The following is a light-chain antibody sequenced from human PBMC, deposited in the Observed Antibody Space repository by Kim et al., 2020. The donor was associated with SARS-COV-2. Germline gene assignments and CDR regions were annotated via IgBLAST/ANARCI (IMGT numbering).Light chain of an antibody. Sequence: VSPGEPATLSCSASQSVSTNVAWYQQKPGQAPRLLIYGASPRATGIPARFSGSGSGTDFTLTISSLQSEDLAVYHCQQYDDWPPWTFGQGTKVDIK. J-gene: IGKJ1*01. CDR2: GAS. CDR3: QQYDDWPPWT. V-gene: IGKV3-15*01. CDR1: QSVSTN.